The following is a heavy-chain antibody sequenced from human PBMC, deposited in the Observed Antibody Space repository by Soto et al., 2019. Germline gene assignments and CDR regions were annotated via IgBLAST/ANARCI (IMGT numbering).Heavy chain of an antibody. CDR3: ASGELYYDSSGYYLFDY. CDR1: GFTFSSYA. J-gene: IGHJ4*02. V-gene: IGHV3-30-3*01. Sequence: PGGSLRLSCAASGFTFSSYAMHWVRQAPGKGLEWVAVISYDGSNKYYADSVKGRFTISRDNSKNTPYLQMNSLRAEDTAVYYCASGELYYDSSGYYLFDYWGQGTLVTVSS. CDR2: ISYDGSNK. D-gene: IGHD3-22*01.